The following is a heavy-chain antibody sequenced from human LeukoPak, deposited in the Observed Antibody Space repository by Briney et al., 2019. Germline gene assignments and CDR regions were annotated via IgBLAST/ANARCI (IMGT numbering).Heavy chain of an antibody. J-gene: IGHJ3*02. D-gene: IGHD3-22*01. CDR2: IYYSGST. Sequence: SETLSLTCAVSGGSISSGGYSWSWIRQPPGKGLEWIGYIYYSGSTYYNPSLKSRVTISVDTSKNQFSLKLSSVTAADTAVYYCARLHYDSSGDDAFDIWGQGTMVTVSS. CDR3: ARLHYDSSGDDAFDI. V-gene: IGHV4-30-4*07. CDR1: GGSISSGGYS.